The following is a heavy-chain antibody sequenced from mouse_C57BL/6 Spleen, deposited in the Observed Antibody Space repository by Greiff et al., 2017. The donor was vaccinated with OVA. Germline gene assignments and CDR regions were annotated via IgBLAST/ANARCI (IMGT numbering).Heavy chain of an antibody. CDR3: ARGGHYYGGYFDY. Sequence: QVQLQQSGPELVKPGASVKISCKASGYAFSSSWMNWVKQRPGKGLEWIGRIYPGDGDTNYNGKFKGKATLTADKSSSTAYMQLSSLTSEDSAVYFCARGGHYYGGYFDYWGQGTTLTVSS. D-gene: IGHD1-2*01. J-gene: IGHJ2*01. V-gene: IGHV1-82*01. CDR2: IYPGDGDT. CDR1: GYAFSSSW.